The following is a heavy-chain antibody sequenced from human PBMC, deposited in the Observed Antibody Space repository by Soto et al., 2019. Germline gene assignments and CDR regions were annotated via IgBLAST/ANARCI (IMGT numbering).Heavy chain of an antibody. CDR1: GYSFTSYW. CDR2: IDPGDSDT. J-gene: IGHJ6*02. Sequence: GESLKISCKGPGYSFTSYWISWVRQMPGKGLEWMGRIDPGDSDTKYNPSFQGQVTISADKSITTTYLQWSSLKASDTAIYYCAASIFYYGMDVWGQGTTVTVSS. CDR3: AASIFYYGMDV. V-gene: IGHV5-10-1*04.